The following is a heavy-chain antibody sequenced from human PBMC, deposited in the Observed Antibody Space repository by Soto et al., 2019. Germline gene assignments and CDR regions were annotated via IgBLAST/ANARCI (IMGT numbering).Heavy chain of an antibody. CDR1: GYTFTSYY. J-gene: IGHJ6*02. CDR2: INPSGGST. Sequence: GASVKVSFKASGYTFTSYYMHWVRQAPGQGLEWMGIINPSGGSTSYAQKFQGRVTMTRDTSTSTVYMELSSLRSEDTAVYYCARVEAGTTGGYYYYGMDVWGQGTTVTVSS. D-gene: IGHD1-7*01. CDR3: ARVEAGTTGGYYYYGMDV. V-gene: IGHV1-46*01.